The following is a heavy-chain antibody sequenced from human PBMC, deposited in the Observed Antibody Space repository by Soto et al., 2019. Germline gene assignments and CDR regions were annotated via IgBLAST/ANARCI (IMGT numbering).Heavy chain of an antibody. J-gene: IGHJ4*02. V-gene: IGHV1-18*01. D-gene: IGHD2-2*01. CDR2: ISAYNGNT. Sequence: SGKVSCKASGYTFTSNGVSWVRQAPGQGLEWMGWISAYNGNTNYARRLQGRVTMTTDTSTSTAYMELRNLRSDDTAVYYCARVPSCDYQNTDPQVYFDYWGQGTQVTVYS. CDR3: ARVPSCDYQNTDPQVYFDY. CDR1: GYTFTSNG.